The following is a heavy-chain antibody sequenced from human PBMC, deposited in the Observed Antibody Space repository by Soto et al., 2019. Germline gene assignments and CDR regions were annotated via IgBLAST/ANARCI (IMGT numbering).Heavy chain of an antibody. V-gene: IGHV5-51*01. CDR2: IYPYDSYT. J-gene: IGHJ6*03. Sequence: GESLKISCKGSGYRFTNYWIGLVRQMPGKGLEWMGIIYPYDSYTRYSPPFQGQVTISAAKSIRTAYLQWSSLKASDTAMYYCARLPTLGFVRYSLYSYMDVWGKGTTVTVSS. CDR1: GYRFTNYW. D-gene: IGHD3-16*02. CDR3: ARLPTLGFVRYSLYSYMDV.